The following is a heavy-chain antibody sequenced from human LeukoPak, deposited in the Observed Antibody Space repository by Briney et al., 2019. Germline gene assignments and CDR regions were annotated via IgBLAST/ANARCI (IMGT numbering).Heavy chain of an antibody. V-gene: IGHV3-7*01. CDR3: ATYSSSNGREFQY. J-gene: IGHJ1*01. CDR1: GFTFSNYW. Sequence: GESLRLSCEGSGFTFSNYWMSWVRQAPGKGLEWMANIQQHGSETYYGDSVKGRFTISRDNAKNSLYLQMNSLRAEDTAVYYCATYSSSNGREFQYWGQGTLVTVSS. CDR2: IQQHGSET. D-gene: IGHD2-2*01.